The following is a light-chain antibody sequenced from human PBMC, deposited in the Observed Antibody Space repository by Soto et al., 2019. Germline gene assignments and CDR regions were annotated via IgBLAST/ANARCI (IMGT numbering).Light chain of an antibody. CDR3: AAWDDSLNGRV. J-gene: IGLJ2*01. Sequence: QPVLTQPPSVSEAPRQRVTISCSGSRSNIGNNAVSWYQQFPGKAPKLLIYYDDLLPSGVSDRFSGSKSGTSASLAISGLQSEDEADYYCAAWDDSLNGRVFGGGTKLTVL. CDR2: YDD. CDR1: RSNIGNNA. V-gene: IGLV1-36*01.